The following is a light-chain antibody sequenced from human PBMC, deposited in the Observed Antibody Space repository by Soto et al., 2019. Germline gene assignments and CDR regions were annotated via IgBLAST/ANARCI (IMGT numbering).Light chain of an antibody. CDR2: GAS. CDR3: QQYGSSPFT. CDR1: QSVSSSY. J-gene: IGKJ3*01. Sequence: EIVLTQSPGTLSLSPGERATLSCRASQSVSSSYLVWYQQKPGQAPRLLIYGASSRATGIPDRFSGSGSGTDFTLTISRLEPEDFAVYYCQQYGSSPFTFGPRTKVDIK. V-gene: IGKV3-20*01.